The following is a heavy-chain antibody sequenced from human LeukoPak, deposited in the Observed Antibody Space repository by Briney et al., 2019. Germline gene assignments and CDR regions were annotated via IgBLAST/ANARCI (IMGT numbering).Heavy chain of an antibody. J-gene: IGHJ6*03. Sequence: GESLKISCKGSGYSFTSYWIGWVRQMPGKGLEWMGIIYPRDSDARYSPSFQGQVIISVDKSISTAYLQWRSLKASDTAIYYCARQKSPDSSGYYSYMDVWGKGTTVTVSS. V-gene: IGHV5-51*01. CDR1: GYSFTSYW. CDR3: ARQKSPDSSGYYSYMDV. D-gene: IGHD3-22*01. CDR2: IYPRDSDA.